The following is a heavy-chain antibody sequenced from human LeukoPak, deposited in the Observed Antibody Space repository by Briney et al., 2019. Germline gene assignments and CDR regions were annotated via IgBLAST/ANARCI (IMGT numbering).Heavy chain of an antibody. D-gene: IGHD2-21*01. CDR1: GFTFSSYS. J-gene: IGHJ3*02. V-gene: IGHV3-21*01. Sequence: NPGGSLRLSCAASGFTFSSYSMNWVRQAPGKGLEWVSSISNSSSYIYYADSVKGRFTISRDNAKNSLYLQMNSLRAEDTAVYYCASGAYCCGDCYSGDAFDIWGQGTMVAVSS. CDR3: ASGAYCCGDCYSGDAFDI. CDR2: ISNSSSYI.